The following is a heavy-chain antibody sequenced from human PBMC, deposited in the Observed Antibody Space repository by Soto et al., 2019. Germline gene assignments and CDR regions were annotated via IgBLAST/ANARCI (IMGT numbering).Heavy chain of an antibody. CDR3: ARITMVRGVRWFDP. Sequence: VQLVESGGGLVQPGRSLRLSCAASGFTFDDYAMHWVRQAPGKGLEWVSGISWNSGSIGYADSVKGRFTISRDNAKNSLYLQMNSLRAEDTALYYCARITMVRGVRWFDPWGQGTLVTVSS. V-gene: IGHV3-9*01. J-gene: IGHJ5*02. D-gene: IGHD3-10*01. CDR2: ISWNSGSI. CDR1: GFTFDDYA.